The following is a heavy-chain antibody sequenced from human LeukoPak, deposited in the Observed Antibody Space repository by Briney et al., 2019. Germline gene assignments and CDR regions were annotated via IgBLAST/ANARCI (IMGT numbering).Heavy chain of an antibody. CDR3: ARVELNYYGMDV. V-gene: IGHV3-21*01. Sequence: SGGSLRLSCAASGFTFSSYGMNWVRQAPGKGLEWVSSISSSSSYIYYADSVKGRFTISRDNAKNSLYLQMNSLRAEDTAVYYCARVELNYYGMDVWGQGTTVTVSS. D-gene: IGHD3-10*01. CDR2: ISSSSSYI. J-gene: IGHJ6*02. CDR1: GFTFSSYG.